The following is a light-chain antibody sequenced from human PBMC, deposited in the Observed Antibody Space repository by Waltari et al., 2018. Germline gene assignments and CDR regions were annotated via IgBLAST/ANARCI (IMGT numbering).Light chain of an antibody. Sequence: QSALTQPRSVSGSPGQSVPISFTGATSDAGGFTYVSWYQQHPGKAPKLMIYVVSKRPSGVPDRFSGSKSGYTASLTISGLQAEDEADYYCCSYAASYVVFGGGTKLTVL. CDR3: CSYAASYVV. V-gene: IGLV2-11*01. J-gene: IGLJ2*01. CDR1: TSDAGGFTY. CDR2: VVS.